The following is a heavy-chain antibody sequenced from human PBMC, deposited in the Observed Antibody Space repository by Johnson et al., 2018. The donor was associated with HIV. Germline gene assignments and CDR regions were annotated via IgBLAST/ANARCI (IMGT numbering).Heavy chain of an antibody. Sequence: QVQLVESGGGVVQPGRSLGLSCTASGFAFSRNAMHWVRQPPGKGLEWVAVISSDGAEKHYGDSVRGRFTISSDNSRNTLSLQMNSLTSDDTSIYYCVRGSLIDDSFPEWGQGTTVLVSS. CDR3: VRGSLIDDSFPE. CDR2: ISSDGAEK. CDR1: GFAFSRNA. J-gene: IGHJ3*01. V-gene: IGHV3-30*03. D-gene: IGHD2-8*01.